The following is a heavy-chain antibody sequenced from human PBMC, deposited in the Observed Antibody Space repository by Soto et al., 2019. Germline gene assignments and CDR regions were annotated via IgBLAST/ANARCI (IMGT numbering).Heavy chain of an antibody. CDR1: CGSISSSSYY. CDR2: IYYSGST. D-gene: IGHD3-9*01. Sequence: QLQLQESGPGLVKPSETLSLTCTVSCGSISSSSYYWGWLRQPPGTGLEWIGSIYYSGSTYYNPSLKSRVTISVDTSKHQFSLKLSSVTAADTAVYYCARLDPPSYYYCMDVWGQGTTVTVSS. V-gene: IGHV4-39*01. CDR3: ARLDPPSYYYCMDV. J-gene: IGHJ6*02.